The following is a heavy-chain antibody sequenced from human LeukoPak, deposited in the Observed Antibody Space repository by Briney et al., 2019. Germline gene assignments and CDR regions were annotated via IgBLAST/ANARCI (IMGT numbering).Heavy chain of an antibody. J-gene: IGHJ4*02. CDR3: ARENPETAAGS. CDR2: IYTSGST. V-gene: IGHV4-4*07. Sequence: SEPLCLTCTVSGGSISSYYWSWIRQPAGKGLEWIGRIYTSGSTNYNPSLKSRVTMSVDTSKNQFSLKLSSVTAADTAVYYCARENPETAAGSWGQGTLVTVSS. CDR1: GGSISSYY. D-gene: IGHD6-13*01.